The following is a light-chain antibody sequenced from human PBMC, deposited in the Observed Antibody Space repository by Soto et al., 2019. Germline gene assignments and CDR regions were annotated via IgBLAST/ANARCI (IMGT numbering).Light chain of an antibody. V-gene: IGKV1-39*01. CDR2: NAS. CDR3: QQSYTTPLYT. Sequence: DIQMTQSPSSLSASVGDRVTITCRASQSISIRLNWYQQRPGKAPKCLIYNASSLQSGVPSRFSGSGSWTDFTLTISSLQPEDFATYYCQQSYTTPLYTFGQGTKLEIK. J-gene: IGKJ2*01. CDR1: QSISIR.